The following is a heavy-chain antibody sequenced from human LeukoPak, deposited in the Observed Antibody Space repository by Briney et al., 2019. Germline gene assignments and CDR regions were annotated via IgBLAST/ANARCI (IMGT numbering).Heavy chain of an antibody. CDR1: GYTFTSSG. J-gene: IGHJ4*02. CDR3: ARDSPYYYGSGSYYSYNRHFDY. Sequence: ASVRVSCKASGYTFTSSGISSVRQAPGQGLGWMGWISAYNVNTNYAKKLQGRVTMTTDTTTSTAYMELRSLRSDDTAVYYCARDSPYYYGSGSYYSYNRHFDYWGQGTLVTVSS. CDR2: ISAYNVNT. V-gene: IGHV1-18*04. D-gene: IGHD3-10*01.